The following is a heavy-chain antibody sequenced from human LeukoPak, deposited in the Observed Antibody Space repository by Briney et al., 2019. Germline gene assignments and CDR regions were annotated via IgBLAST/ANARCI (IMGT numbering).Heavy chain of an antibody. D-gene: IGHD1/OR15-1a*01. CDR1: GGSISSSTYY. CDR2: IYYGGTT. Sequence: SETLSLTCTVSGGSISSSTYYWGWLRQPPGKGLEWIGSIYYGGTTYYNPSLKNRVTVSADTSKIQFSLNLSSVTAADSAIYYCARGTNTGWNTFDYWGQGTLVTVSS. CDR3: ARGTNTGWNTFDY. J-gene: IGHJ4*02. V-gene: IGHV4-39*01.